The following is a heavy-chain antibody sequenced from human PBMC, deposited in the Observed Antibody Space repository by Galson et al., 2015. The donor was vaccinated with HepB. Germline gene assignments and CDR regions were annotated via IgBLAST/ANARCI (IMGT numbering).Heavy chain of an antibody. Sequence: CAISGDSVSSNSAAWNWIRQSPSRGLEWLGRTYYRSKWYNDYAVSVKSRITINPDTSKNQFSLQLNSVTPEDTAVYYCARGPGGLVHDYYYGMDVWDQGTTVTVSS. CDR2: TYYRSKWYN. V-gene: IGHV6-1*01. CDR3: ARGPGGLVHDYYYGMDV. D-gene: IGHD6-19*01. CDR1: GDSVSSNSAA. J-gene: IGHJ6*02.